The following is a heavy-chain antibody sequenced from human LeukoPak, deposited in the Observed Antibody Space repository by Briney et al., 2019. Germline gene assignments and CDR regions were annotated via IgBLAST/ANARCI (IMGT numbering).Heavy chain of an antibody. CDR2: INPNSGGT. Sequence: GASVKVSCKASGYTFTGYYMHWVRQAPGQGLEWMGWINPNSGGTNYAQKFQGRVTMTRDTSISTAYMELSRLRSDDTAVYYCARHIEVYGYSSSWPNWFDPWGQGTLVTVSS. J-gene: IGHJ5*02. V-gene: IGHV1-2*02. CDR3: ARHIEVYGYSSSWPNWFDP. CDR1: GYTFTGYY. D-gene: IGHD6-13*01.